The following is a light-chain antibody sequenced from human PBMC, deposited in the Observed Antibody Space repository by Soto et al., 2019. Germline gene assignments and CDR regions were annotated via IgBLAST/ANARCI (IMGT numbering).Light chain of an antibody. CDR3: CSYAGSYYV. V-gene: IGLV2-11*01. J-gene: IGLJ1*01. Sequence: QAVVTQPRSVSGSPGQSVTISCTGTSSDVGGYNYVSWYQQHPGKAPKLMIYDVSKRPSGVPDRFSGSKSGNTSSLTISGLQAEDEADYYGCSYAGSYYVFGTGTKLTVL. CDR1: SSDVGGYNY. CDR2: DVS.